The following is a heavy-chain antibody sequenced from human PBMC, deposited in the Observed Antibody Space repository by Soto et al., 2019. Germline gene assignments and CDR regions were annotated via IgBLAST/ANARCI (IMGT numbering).Heavy chain of an antibody. Sequence: GGSLRLSCAASGFTFSSYTMHWVRQAPGKGLEYVSAISTNGGSTYYANSAKGRFTISRDNSKNTLYLQMGSLRAEDMAVYYCARLGGTMYDYWGQGTLVTVSS. J-gene: IGHJ4*02. CDR1: GFTFSSYT. V-gene: IGHV3-64*01. CDR3: ARLGGTMYDY. CDR2: ISTNGGST. D-gene: IGHD1-1*01.